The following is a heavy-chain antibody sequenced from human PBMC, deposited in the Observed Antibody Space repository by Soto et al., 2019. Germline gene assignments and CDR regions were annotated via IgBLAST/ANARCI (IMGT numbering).Heavy chain of an antibody. CDR2: ISGSGGST. J-gene: IGHJ4*02. V-gene: IGHV3-23*01. CDR3: AKIGTYYYGSGSYSY. D-gene: IGHD3-10*01. CDR1: GFTFSSYA. Sequence: EVQLLESGGGLVQPGGSLRLSCAASGFTFSSYAMSWVRQAPGKGLERVSAISGSGGSTYYADSVKGRFTISRDNSKNTLYLQMNSLRAEDTAVYYCAKIGTYYYGSGSYSYWGQGTLVTVSS.